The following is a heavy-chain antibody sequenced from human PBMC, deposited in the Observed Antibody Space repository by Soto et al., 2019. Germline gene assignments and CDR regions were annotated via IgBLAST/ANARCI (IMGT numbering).Heavy chain of an antibody. CDR2: SRNKANSYST. CDR1: GFTFSDHY. CDR3: ARFSGSYTRGLDY. D-gene: IGHD1-26*01. Sequence: EVQLVESGGGLVQPGGSLRLSCAASGFTFSDHYMDWVRQAPGKGLEWVGRSRNKANSYSTEYAASVKGRFTISRDESKNSLYLKMNSLKTEDTAVYYWARFSGSYTRGLDYWGQGTLVTVSS. J-gene: IGHJ4*02. V-gene: IGHV3-72*01.